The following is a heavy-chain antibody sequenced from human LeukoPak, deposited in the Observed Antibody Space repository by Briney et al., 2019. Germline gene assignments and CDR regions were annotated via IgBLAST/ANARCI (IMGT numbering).Heavy chain of an antibody. CDR1: GFTFSGSA. Sequence: GGSLRLSCAASGFTFSGSAMHWVRQASGKGLEWVGRVRSKANSYATAYAASVKGRFTISRDDSKNTLYLQMNSLRAEDTAVYYCAKYSSGWGKLYYFDYWGQGTLVTVSS. CDR2: VRSKANSYAT. V-gene: IGHV3-73*01. CDR3: AKYSSGWGKLYYFDY. D-gene: IGHD6-19*01. J-gene: IGHJ4*02.